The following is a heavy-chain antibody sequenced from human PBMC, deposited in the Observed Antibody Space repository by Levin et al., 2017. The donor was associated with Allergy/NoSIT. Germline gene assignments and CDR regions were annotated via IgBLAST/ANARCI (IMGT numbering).Heavy chain of an antibody. J-gene: IGHJ4*02. D-gene: IGHD6-19*01. CDR2: ISDSGST. CDR3: ATAVAATATDFEY. V-gene: IGHV4-59*01. CDR1: GGSISSFY. Sequence: TTSETLSLTCTVSGGSISSFYWNWIRQTPGKGLEWIGYISDSGSTKYNPSLKSRVTISEDTPKNQFSLKLTSVTAADTAVYYCATAVAATATDFEYWGQGTLVTVSS.